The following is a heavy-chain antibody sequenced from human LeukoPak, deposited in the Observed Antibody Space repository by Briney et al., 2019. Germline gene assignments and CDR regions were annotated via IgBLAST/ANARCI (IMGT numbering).Heavy chain of an antibody. D-gene: IGHD4-11*01. V-gene: IGHV1-18*01. Sequence: ASVKVSCKASGYTFTSYGISWVRQAPGQGLEWMGWISAYNGNTNYAQKLQGRVTMTRNTSISTAYMELSSLRSEDTAVYYCARPADYSDYAGYWGQGTLVTVSS. CDR3: ARPADYSDYAGY. CDR2: ISAYNGNT. CDR1: GYTFTSYG. J-gene: IGHJ4*02.